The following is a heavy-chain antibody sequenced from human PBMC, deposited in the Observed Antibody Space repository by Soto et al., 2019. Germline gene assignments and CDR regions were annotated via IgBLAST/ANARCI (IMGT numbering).Heavy chain of an antibody. Sequence: QIQLVQSGGDVKTPGASVKVSCTTSRYTFTSHGIAWVRQAPGQGLEWMGWISTFNGKTEYAQKFQGRVTMTADTNTSTVHMELRSLRSDDTAVYYCARLLTEGATFREDAFDLWGPGTKVTVSS. CDR3: ARLLTEGATFREDAFDL. J-gene: IGHJ3*01. V-gene: IGHV1-18*01. CDR2: ISTFNGKT. D-gene: IGHD1-26*01. CDR1: RYTFTSHG.